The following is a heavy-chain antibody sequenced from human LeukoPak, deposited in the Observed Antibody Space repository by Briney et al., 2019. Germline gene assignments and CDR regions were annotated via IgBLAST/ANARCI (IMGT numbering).Heavy chain of an antibody. CDR1: GCSFTSYW. CDR2: IDPSDSYT. J-gene: IGHJ5*02. V-gene: IGHV5-10-1*01. Sequence: GESLRISCKGFGCSFTSYWISWVRQMPGKGLAWMGRIDPSDSYTNYSTSFQGHVTISADKSISAAYLQWSSLKSSDTAMYYCARLTGPVPRPPPNWFDPWGQGTLVTVSS. D-gene: IGHD1-14*01. CDR3: ARLTGPVPRPPPNWFDP.